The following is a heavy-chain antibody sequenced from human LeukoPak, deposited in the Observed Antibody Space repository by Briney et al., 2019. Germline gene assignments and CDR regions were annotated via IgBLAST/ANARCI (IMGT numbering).Heavy chain of an antibody. V-gene: IGHV3-21*01. Sequence: PGGSLRLSCAASGFTFSGYSMNWVRQAPGKGLEWVSSISSSSSYIYYADSVKGRFTISRDNAKNSLYLQMDSLRAEDTAAYYCVRERTHITMASFAYWGQGSLVTVSS. D-gene: IGHD1-14*01. CDR2: ISSSSSYI. CDR3: VRERTHITMASFAY. CDR1: GFTFSGYS. J-gene: IGHJ4*02.